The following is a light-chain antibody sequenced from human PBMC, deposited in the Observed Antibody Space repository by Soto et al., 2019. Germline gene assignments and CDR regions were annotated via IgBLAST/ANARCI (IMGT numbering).Light chain of an antibody. Sequence: QSALTQPLSASGTPGQSLTISCAGSSSNIGSHYVYWYQHLPGTAPKLLIFRDGQRPSGVPDRFFGSKSGTSASLAISGLRSEDEAHYYCAVWDASLTGWVFGGGTKVTVL. J-gene: IGLJ3*02. V-gene: IGLV1-47*01. CDR3: AVWDASLTGWV. CDR1: SSNIGSHY. CDR2: RDG.